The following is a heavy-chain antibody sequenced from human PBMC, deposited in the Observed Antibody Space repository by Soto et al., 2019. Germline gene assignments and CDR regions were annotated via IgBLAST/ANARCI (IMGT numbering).Heavy chain of an antibody. J-gene: IGHJ5*02. V-gene: IGHV1-69*13. CDR1: GGTFSSYA. D-gene: IGHD3-22*01. Sequence: SVKVSCKASGGTFSSYAISWVRQAPGQGLEWMGGIIPIFGTANYAQKFQGRVTITADESTSTAYMELSSLRSEDTAVYYCARDRSGLYYYDSSGYYQAWFDPWGQGTLVTVSS. CDR3: ARDRSGLYYYDSSGYYQAWFDP. CDR2: IIPIFGTA.